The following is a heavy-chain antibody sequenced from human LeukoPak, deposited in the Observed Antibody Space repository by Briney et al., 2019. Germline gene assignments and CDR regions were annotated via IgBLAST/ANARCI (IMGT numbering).Heavy chain of an antibody. CDR1: GYTFTSYG. CDR3: ARDIFAYCGGDCYPLFDY. V-gene: IGHV1-18*01. D-gene: IGHD2-21*02. CDR2: ISAYNGNT. J-gene: IGHJ4*02. Sequence: GAPVKVSCKASGYTFTSYGISWVRQAPGQGLEWMGWISAYNGNTNYAQKLQGRVTMTTDTSTSTAYMELRSLRSDDTAVYYCARDIFAYCGGDCYPLFDYWGQGTLVTVSS.